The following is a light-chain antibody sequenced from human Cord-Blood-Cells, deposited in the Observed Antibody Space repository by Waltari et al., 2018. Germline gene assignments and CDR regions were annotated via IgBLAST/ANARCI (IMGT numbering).Light chain of an antibody. V-gene: IGLV2-11*01. CDR1: SSDVGGYND. J-gene: IGLJ1*01. CDR3: CSYAGSYHYV. Sequence: QSALTQPRSVSGSPGQSVTISCTGTSSDVGGYNDVSWYQQHPGKAPKLMIYDVSKRPSGVPDRFSGSKSGNTASLTISGLQAEDEADYYCCSYAGSYHYVFGTGTKVTVL. CDR2: DVS.